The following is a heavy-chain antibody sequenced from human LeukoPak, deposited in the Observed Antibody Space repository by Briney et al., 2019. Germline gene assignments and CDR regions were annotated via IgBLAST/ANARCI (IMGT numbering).Heavy chain of an antibody. V-gene: IGHV4-59*11. J-gene: IGHJ6*03. CDR3: ARMYYDFWSGYYYYYYYMDV. D-gene: IGHD3-3*01. CDR2: IYYSGST. CDR1: GGSISSHY. Sequence: SETLSLTCTVSGGSISSHYWSWIRQPPGKGLEGIGYIYYSGSTNYNPSLKSRVTISVDTSKNQFSLKLSSVTAADTAVYYCARMYYDFWSGYYYYYYYMDVWGKGTTVTVSS.